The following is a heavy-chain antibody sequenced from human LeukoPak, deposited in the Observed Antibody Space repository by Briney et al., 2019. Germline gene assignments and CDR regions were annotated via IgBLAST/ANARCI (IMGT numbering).Heavy chain of an antibody. CDR1: GGSISSYY. CDR2: IYYSGGT. V-gene: IGHV4-59*01. CDR3: ASMGSWFDP. D-gene: IGHD3-10*01. Sequence: PSETLSLTCTVSGGSISSYYWSWIRQPPGKGLEWIGYIYYSGGTNYNPSLKSRVTISVDTSKNQFSLKLSSVTAADTAVYYCASMGSWFDPWGQGTLVTVSS. J-gene: IGHJ5*02.